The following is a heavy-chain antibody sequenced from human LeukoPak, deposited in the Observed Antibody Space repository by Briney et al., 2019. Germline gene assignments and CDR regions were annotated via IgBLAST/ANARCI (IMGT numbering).Heavy chain of an antibody. V-gene: IGHV1-2*02. J-gene: IGHJ5*02. D-gene: IGHD6-13*01. CDR2: INPNSGGT. CDR1: GYTFTDYY. Sequence: GASVKVSCKTSGYTFTDYYLHWVRQAPGQGLEWMGWINPNSGGTKYAQKFQGRVTMTRDTSITTAYMELISLRSDDTALYYCARSLVPAAGFRSSWYSFDPWGQGTLVTVSS. CDR3: ARSLVPAAGFRSSWYSFDP.